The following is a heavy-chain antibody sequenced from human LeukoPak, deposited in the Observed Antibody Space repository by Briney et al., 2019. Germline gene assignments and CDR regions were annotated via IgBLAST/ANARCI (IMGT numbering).Heavy chain of an antibody. D-gene: IGHD1-26*01. CDR2: ICYSGST. J-gene: IGHJ3*02. CDR3: ARQGVGATADAFDI. V-gene: IGHV4-59*08. Sequence: SETLSLTCTVSGGSISSYYWSWIRQPPGKGLEWIGYICYSGSTNYNPSLKSRVTISVDTSKNQFSLKLSSVTAADTAVYYCARQGVGATADAFDIWGQGTMVTVSS. CDR1: GGSISSYY.